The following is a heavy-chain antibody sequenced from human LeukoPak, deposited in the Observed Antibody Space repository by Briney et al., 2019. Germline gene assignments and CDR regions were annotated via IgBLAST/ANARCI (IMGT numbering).Heavy chain of an antibody. J-gene: IGHJ6*02. Sequence: SGGSLRLSCAASKFTFSNAWMSWVRQAPGKGLEWVGRIYSKTDGGTTDYTAPVKGRFTISRDDSKNTLYLQMNSLKTEDTAVYYCTTGGTAAGIGRYYYGMDVWGQGTTVTVSS. V-gene: IGHV3-15*01. CDR2: IYSKTDGGTT. D-gene: IGHD6-13*01. CDR3: TTGGTAAGIGRYYYGMDV. CDR1: KFTFSNAW.